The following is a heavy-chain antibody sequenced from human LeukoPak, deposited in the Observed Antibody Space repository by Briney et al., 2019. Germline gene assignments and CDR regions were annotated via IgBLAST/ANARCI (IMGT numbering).Heavy chain of an antibody. Sequence: SETLSLTCAVSGGSISSSNWWSWVRQPPGKGLEWIGEIYHSGSTNYNPSLKSRVTISVDTSKNQFSLKLSSVTAADTAVYSCAREGLRGRRYYDILTGPNWFDPWGQGTLVTVSS. D-gene: IGHD3-9*01. V-gene: IGHV4-4*02. CDR3: AREGLRGRRYYDILTGPNWFDP. CDR1: GGSISSSNW. J-gene: IGHJ5*02. CDR2: IYHSGST.